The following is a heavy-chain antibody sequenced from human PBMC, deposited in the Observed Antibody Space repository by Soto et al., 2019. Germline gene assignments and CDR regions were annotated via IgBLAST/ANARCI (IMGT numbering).Heavy chain of an antibody. D-gene: IGHD3-10*01. J-gene: IGHJ6*02. Sequence: EVQLVESGGGLVQPGGSLRLSCAASGFTFSSYSMNWVRQAPGKGLEWVSYISSSSSTIYYADSVKGRFTISRDNAKNSLYLQMNSLRDEYTAVYYCARDLSINMGRGVINYYYYGMDVWGQGTTVTVSS. CDR1: GFTFSSYS. V-gene: IGHV3-48*02. CDR3: ARDLSINMGRGVINYYYYGMDV. CDR2: ISSSSSTI.